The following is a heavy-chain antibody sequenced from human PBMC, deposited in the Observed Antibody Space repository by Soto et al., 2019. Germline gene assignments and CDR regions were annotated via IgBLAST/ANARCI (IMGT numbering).Heavy chain of an antibody. CDR2: IGDDGRV. D-gene: IGHD6-19*01. Sequence: PSETRSLTCTVSGGSISGSPYHWGWIRQPPGKGLEWIGSIGDDGRVYYNPSLTGRATLFVDTSKNRISLNLNSVTAADTAVYYCAIPPPIEVDGHDYWRQGILVTVSS. CDR3: AIPPPIEVDGHDY. J-gene: IGHJ4*02. V-gene: IGHV4-39*02. CDR1: GGSISGSPYH.